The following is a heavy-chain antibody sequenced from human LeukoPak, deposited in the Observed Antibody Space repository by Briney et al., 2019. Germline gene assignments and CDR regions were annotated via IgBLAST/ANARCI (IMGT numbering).Heavy chain of an antibody. CDR2: IYYSGST. V-gene: IGHV4-39*07. CDR3: ARDETLFWLYY. D-gene: IGHD3-3*01. J-gene: IGHJ4*02. Sequence: SETLSLTCTVSVVSISSRSYYWGWIPQPPGKGLEWIGSIYYSGSTYYNPSLKSQVTISLDTSKNQFSLKQTSVTAPDTAVFFCARDETLFWLYYWGQGALVTVSS. CDR1: VVSISSRSYY.